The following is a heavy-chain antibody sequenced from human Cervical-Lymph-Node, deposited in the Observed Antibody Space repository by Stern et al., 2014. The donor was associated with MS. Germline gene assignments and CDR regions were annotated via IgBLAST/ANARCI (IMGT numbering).Heavy chain of an antibody. J-gene: IGHJ6*02. V-gene: IGHV1-18*01. CDR3: AIMGTNGIDV. CDR1: GDTFGTYG. CDR2: ISGYKGNT. Sequence: QLVQSGTEVKKPVASVKVSCKASGDTFGTYGVNWVRQAPGQRLEWLGWISGYKGNTNYAQRLQGRVTLTTDTSTTTAYMELRSLRSDDTAVYYCAIMGTNGIDVWGQGTTVTVSS. D-gene: IGHD5-18*01.